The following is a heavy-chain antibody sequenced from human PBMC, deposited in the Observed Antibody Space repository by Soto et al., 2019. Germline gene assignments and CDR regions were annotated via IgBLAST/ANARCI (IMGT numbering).Heavy chain of an antibody. D-gene: IGHD3-22*01. CDR3: ASTPRGGYYYDSSGYNPAEYFQH. V-gene: IGHV1-69*13. CDR2: IIPIFGTA. CDR1: GGTFSSYA. J-gene: IGHJ1*01. Sequence: SVKVSCKASGGTFSSYAISWVRQAPEQGLEWMGGIIPIFGTANYAQKFQGRVTITADESTSTAYMELSSLRSEDTAVYYCASTPRGGYYYDSSGYNPAEYFQHWGQGTLVTVSS.